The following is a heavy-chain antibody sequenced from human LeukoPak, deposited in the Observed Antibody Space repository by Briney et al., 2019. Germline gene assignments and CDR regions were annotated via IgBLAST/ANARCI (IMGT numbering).Heavy chain of an antibody. CDR1: GGSFSGYY. Sequence: KTSETLSLTCAVYGGSFSGYYWSWIRQPPGKGLEWIGEINHSGSTNYNPSLKSRVTISVDTSKNQFSLKLSSVTAADTAVYYCARGGPGLSPLAYCGGDCYFDAFDIWGQGTMVTVSS. V-gene: IGHV4-34*01. CDR3: ARGGPGLSPLAYCGGDCYFDAFDI. D-gene: IGHD2-21*02. CDR2: INHSGST. J-gene: IGHJ3*02.